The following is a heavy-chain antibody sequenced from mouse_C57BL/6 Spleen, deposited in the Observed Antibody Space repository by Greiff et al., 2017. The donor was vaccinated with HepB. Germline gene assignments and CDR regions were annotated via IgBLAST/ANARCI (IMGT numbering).Heavy chain of an antibody. CDR2: INPNNGGT. CDR3: ARSYYYGSSLYFDY. CDR1: GYTFTDYY. V-gene: IGHV1-26*01. J-gene: IGHJ2*01. Sequence: EVQLQQSGPELVKPGASVKISCKASGYTFTDYYMNWVKQSHGKSLEWIGDINPNNGGTGYNQKFKGKATLTVDKSSSTAYMELRSLTSEDSAVYYCARSYYYGSSLYFDYWGQGTTLTVSS. D-gene: IGHD1-1*01.